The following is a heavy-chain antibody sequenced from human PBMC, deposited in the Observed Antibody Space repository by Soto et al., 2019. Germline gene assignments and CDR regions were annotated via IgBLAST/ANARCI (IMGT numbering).Heavy chain of an antibody. D-gene: IGHD3-10*01. V-gene: IGHV1-2*04. CDR1: GYTFTGYY. CDR3: ARDPLDRYGSGSYYYYGMDV. Sequence: FKVSCKASGYTFTGYYMHWVRQAPGQGLEWMGWINPNSGGTNYAQKFQGWVTMTRDTSISTAYMELSRLRSDDTAVYYCARDPLDRYGSGSYYYYGMDVWGQATTVTVSS. CDR2: INPNSGGT. J-gene: IGHJ6*02.